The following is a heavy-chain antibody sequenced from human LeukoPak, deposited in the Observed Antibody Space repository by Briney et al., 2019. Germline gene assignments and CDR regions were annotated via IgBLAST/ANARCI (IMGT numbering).Heavy chain of an antibody. J-gene: IGHJ6*02. CDR2: IYYSGST. CDR1: GGSISSSSYY. V-gene: IGHV4-39*01. CDR3: ARHLYGMDV. Sequence: SETLSLTCTVSGGSISSSSYYWGWIRQPPGKGLEWIGSIYYSGSTYYNPSLKSRVTISVDTSKNQFSLKLSSVTAADTAVYCCARHLYGMDVWGQGTLVTVSS.